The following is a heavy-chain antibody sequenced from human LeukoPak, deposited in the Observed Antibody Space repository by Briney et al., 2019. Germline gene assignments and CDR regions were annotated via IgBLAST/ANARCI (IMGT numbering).Heavy chain of an antibody. J-gene: IGHJ4*02. CDR2: ISAYNGNT. V-gene: IGHV1-18*01. CDR1: GYTFTSYG. D-gene: IGHD3-10*01. CDR3: ASAPGVLLWFGELSPTDY. Sequence: GASVKVSCKAFGYTFTSYGISWVRQAPGQGLEWMGWISAYNGNTNYAQKPQGRVTMTTDTSTSTAYMELRSLRSDDTAVYYCASAPGVLLWFGELSPTDYWGQGTLVTVSS.